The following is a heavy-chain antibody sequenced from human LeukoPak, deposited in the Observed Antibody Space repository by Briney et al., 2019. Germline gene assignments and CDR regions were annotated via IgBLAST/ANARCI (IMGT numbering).Heavy chain of an antibody. CDR2: IIPMFGTA. J-gene: IGHJ3*02. V-gene: IGHV1-69*13. CDR3: AREALNYDFWSGYYLGDAFDI. Sequence: GASVTVSCKASGGTFSSYAISWVRQAPGQGREWMGGIIPMFGTANYAQKFQGRVTITADESTSTAYMELSSLRSEDTAVYYCAREALNYDFWSGYYLGDAFDIWGQGTMVTVSS. CDR1: GGTFSSYA. D-gene: IGHD3-3*01.